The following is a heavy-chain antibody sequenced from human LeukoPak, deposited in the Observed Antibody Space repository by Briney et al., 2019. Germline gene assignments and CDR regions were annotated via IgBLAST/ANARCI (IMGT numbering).Heavy chain of an antibody. D-gene: IGHD3-3*01. CDR3: AREGIKIFGGWAPFDP. CDR2: INPLSGGP. J-gene: IGHJ5*02. CDR1: GYTFTDNY. Sequence: GTSVKVSCKASGYTFTDNYIHWVRQAPGQGLEWMGWINPLSGGPMYAQKFQGRVTMTRDTSPSTAYIELNGLKSDDTAIYYCAREGIKIFGGWAPFDPWGQGTLVTVS. V-gene: IGHV1-2*02.